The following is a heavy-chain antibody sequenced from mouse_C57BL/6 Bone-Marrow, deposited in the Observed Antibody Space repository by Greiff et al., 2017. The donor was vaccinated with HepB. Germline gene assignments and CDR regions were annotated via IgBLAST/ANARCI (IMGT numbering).Heavy chain of an antibody. J-gene: IGHJ2*01. Sequence: VQLQQPGAELVKPGASVKLSCKASGYTFTSYWMHWVKQRPGQGLEWIGEIDPSDSYTNYNQKFKGKSTLTVDKSSSTAYMQLSSLTSEDSAVYYCARRGHFDYWGQGTTLTVSS. V-gene: IGHV1-69*01. CDR1: GYTFTSYW. CDR3: ARRGHFDY. CDR2: IDPSDSYT.